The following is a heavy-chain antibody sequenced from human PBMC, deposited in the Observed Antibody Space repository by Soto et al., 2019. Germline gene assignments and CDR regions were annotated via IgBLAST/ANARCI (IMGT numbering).Heavy chain of an antibody. CDR3: ARDRLSLIRGVPHYDGIDV. CDR1: GGSITSANFF. V-gene: IGHV4-31*03. J-gene: IGHJ6*02. CDR2: IYHSGST. D-gene: IGHD3-10*01. Sequence: QVQLRESGPGLVKPSQTLSLTCTVSGGSITSANFFWTWIRQHPGKGLEWIGYIYHSGSTDYNPSLKRRVTISIDKSQNQFSLTLTSVTAAATAIYFCARDRLSLIRGVPHYDGIDVWGQGTTVTVSS.